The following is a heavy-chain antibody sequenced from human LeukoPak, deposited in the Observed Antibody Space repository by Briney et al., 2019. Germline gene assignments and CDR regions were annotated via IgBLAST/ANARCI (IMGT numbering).Heavy chain of an antibody. V-gene: IGHV1-8*01. J-gene: IGHJ5*02. Sequence: ASEKVSCKASGYSVTSYDIIWVRQATGQGLERRGWMNANSSNTVYSQKFQGRVTMTRNTSISTAYMELSSLRSEDTAVYYCARMGYYDSSGYYRWFDPWGRGPLVTVSS. CDR1: GYSVTSYD. CDR3: ARMGYYDSSGYYRWFDP. D-gene: IGHD3-22*01. CDR2: MNANSSNT.